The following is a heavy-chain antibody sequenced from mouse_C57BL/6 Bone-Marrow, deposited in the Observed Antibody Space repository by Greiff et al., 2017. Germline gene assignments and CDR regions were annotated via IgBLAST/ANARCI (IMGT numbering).Heavy chain of an antibody. J-gene: IGHJ4*01. V-gene: IGHV1-63*01. Sequence: QVQLQQSGAELVRPGTSVKMSCKASGYTFTNYWIGWAKQRPGHGLEWIGDIYPGGGYTNYNEKLKGKATLTADQSSSTAYTQFSSLTSEDSAIYYCARSYYGNYGYAMDYWGQGTSVTVSS. D-gene: IGHD2-1*01. CDR2: IYPGGGYT. CDR3: ARSYYGNYGYAMDY. CDR1: GYTFTNYW.